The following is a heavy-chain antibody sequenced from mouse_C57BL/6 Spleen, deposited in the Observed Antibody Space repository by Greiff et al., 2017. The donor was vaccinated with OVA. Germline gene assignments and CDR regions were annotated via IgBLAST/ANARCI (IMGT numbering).Heavy chain of an antibody. CDR2: ILPGSGST. D-gene: IGHD1-1*01. Sequence: QVQLQQSGAELMKPGASVKLSCKATGYTFTGYWIEWVKQRPGHGLEWIGEILPGSGSTNYNEQFKGKATFTADPSSNTAYMQLSSLTTEDSAIYYCARPAHYYGSSYNYIDYWGQGTTLTVSS. V-gene: IGHV1-9*01. CDR1: GYTFTGYW. CDR3: ARPAHYYGSSYNYIDY. J-gene: IGHJ2*01.